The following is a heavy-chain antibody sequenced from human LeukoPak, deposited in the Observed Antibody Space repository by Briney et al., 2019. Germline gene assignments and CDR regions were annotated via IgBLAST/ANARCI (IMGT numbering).Heavy chain of an antibody. Sequence: SVKVSCKASGGTFSSYAISWVRQAPGRGLEWMGGIIPIFGTANYAQKFQGRVTITADESTSTAYMELSSLRSEDTAVYYCAWEGGHYYDSSGYYYFDYWGQGTLVTVSS. CDR3: AWEGGHYYDSSGYYYFDY. J-gene: IGHJ4*02. CDR1: GGTFSSYA. D-gene: IGHD3-22*01. CDR2: IIPIFGTA. V-gene: IGHV1-69*13.